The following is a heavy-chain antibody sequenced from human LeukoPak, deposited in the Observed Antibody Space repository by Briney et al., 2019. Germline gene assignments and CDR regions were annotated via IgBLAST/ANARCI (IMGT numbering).Heavy chain of an antibody. Sequence: PSETLSLTCTASGGSISSYYWSWIRQPAGKGLEWIGRIYTSGSTNYNPSLKSRVTMSVDTSKNQFSLKLSSVTAADTAVYYCARDHRPAARWDWFDPWGQGTLVTVSS. J-gene: IGHJ5*02. CDR1: GGSISSYY. V-gene: IGHV4-4*07. CDR3: ARDHRPAARWDWFDP. CDR2: IYTSGST. D-gene: IGHD6-6*01.